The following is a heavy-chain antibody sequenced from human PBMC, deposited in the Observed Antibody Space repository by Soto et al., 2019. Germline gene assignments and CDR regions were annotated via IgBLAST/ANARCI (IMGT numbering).Heavy chain of an antibody. J-gene: IGHJ4*02. CDR1: AGSISSSSYY. CDR2: IYYSGST. CDR3: ARHRAPESDFWSGYYTMTPLNY. V-gene: IGHV4-39*01. D-gene: IGHD3-3*01. Sequence: KPSETLSLTCTVSAGSISSSSYYWGWIRQPPGKGLEWIGSIYYSGSTYYNPSLKSRVTISVDTSKNQFSLKLSSVTAADTAVYYCARHRAPESDFWSGYYTMTPLNYWGQGTLVTVSS.